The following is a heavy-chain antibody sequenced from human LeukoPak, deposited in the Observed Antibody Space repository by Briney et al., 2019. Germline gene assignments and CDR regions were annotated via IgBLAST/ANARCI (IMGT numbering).Heavy chain of an antibody. CDR3: AKDSVPVAGRPED. CDR2: ISYDGSNK. CDR1: GFTFSSYG. D-gene: IGHD6-19*01. J-gene: IGHJ4*02. V-gene: IGHV3-30*18. Sequence: GRSLRLSCAASGFTFSSYGMHWVRQAPGKGLEWVAVISYDGSNKYYADSVKGRFTISRDNSKNTLYLQMDSLRAEDTAVYYCAKDSVPVAGRPEDWGQGTLVTVSS.